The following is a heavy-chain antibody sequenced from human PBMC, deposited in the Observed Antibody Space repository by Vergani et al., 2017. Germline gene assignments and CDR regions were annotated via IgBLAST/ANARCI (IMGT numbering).Heavy chain of an antibody. Sequence: QVQLVQSGAEVKKPGASVKVSCKASGYTFTSYGISWVRQAPGRGLEWMGWISAYNGNTNYAQKLQGRVTMTTDTSTSTAYMELRSLRSDDTAVYYCARVEARDYYDSSGLDYWGQGTLVTVSS. CDR3: ARVEARDYYDSSGLDY. CDR1: GYTFTSYG. V-gene: IGHV1-18*04. D-gene: IGHD3-22*01. CDR2: ISAYNGNT. J-gene: IGHJ4*02.